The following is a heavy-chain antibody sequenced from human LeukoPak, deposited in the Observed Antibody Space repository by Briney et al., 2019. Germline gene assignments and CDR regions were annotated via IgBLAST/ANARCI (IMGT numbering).Heavy chain of an antibody. CDR1: GFKFDDYG. Sequence: GGSLRLSCRGSGFKFDDYGVTWVRQAPGKGLEWVSAISGSGGSTYYADSVKGRFTISRDNSKNTLYLQMNSLRAEDTAVYYCARPTSGSYDYWGQGTLVTVSS. CDR2: ISGSGGST. D-gene: IGHD1-26*01. J-gene: IGHJ4*02. CDR3: ARPTSGSYDY. V-gene: IGHV3-23*01.